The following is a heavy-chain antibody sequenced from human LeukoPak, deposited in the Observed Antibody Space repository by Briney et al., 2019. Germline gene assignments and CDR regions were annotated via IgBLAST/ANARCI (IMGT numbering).Heavy chain of an antibody. J-gene: IGHJ6*03. CDR2: INHSGSS. V-gene: IGHV4-34*01. D-gene: IGHD2-15*01. Sequence: ASETLSLTCAVYGGSFTNYYWSWIRQPPGKGLEWIGEINHSGSSKYNPSLKSRVTISVDTSKNQFSLKLSSVTAADTAVYYCARGYCSGGSCYSYYYYNYMDVWGKGTTVTVSS. CDR1: GGSFTNYY. CDR3: ARGYCSGGSCYSYYYYNYMDV.